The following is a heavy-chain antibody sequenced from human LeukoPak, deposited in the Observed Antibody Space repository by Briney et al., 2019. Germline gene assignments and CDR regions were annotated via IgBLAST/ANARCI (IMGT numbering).Heavy chain of an antibody. D-gene: IGHD3-22*01. CDR2: INWNGGST. CDR3: ARDLGTYDSSGYPFDY. J-gene: IGHJ4*02. CDR1: GFTFDDYG. V-gene: IGHV3-20*04. Sequence: PGGSLRLSCAASGFTFDDYGMSWVRQAPGKGLEWVSGINWNGGSTGYADSVKGRFTISRDNAKNSLYLQMNSLRAEDTAVYYCARDLGTYDSSGYPFDYWGQGTLVTVSS.